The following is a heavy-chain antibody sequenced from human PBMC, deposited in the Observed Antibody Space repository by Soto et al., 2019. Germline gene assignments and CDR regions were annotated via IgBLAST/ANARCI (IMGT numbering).Heavy chain of an antibody. CDR1: GGSISSSSYS. V-gene: IGHV4-31*03. Sequence: SETLSLTCTVSGGSISSSSYSWSWIRQHPGKGLEWIAYVYFSGNTYYNPSLKSRVAISVDTSERQFSLRLTSVTVADTAVYYCARLGYDSSGYPSWFDPWGQGTLVTVS. CDR3: ARLGYDSSGYPSWFDP. CDR2: VYFSGNT. D-gene: IGHD3-22*01. J-gene: IGHJ5*02.